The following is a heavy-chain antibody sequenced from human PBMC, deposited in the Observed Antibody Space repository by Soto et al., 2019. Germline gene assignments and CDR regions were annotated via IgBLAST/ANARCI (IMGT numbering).Heavy chain of an antibody. CDR3: ARLAPTSYYYYGMDV. V-gene: IGHV5-51*03. J-gene: IGHJ6*02. Sequence: GKSLKISCKGSGYSFTSYWIGWVRQMPGKGLEWMGIIYPGDSDTRYSPSFQGQVTISADKSISTAYLQWSSLKASDTAMYYCARLAPTSYYYYGMDVWGQGTTVTVSS. CDR2: IYPGDSDT. CDR1: GYSFTSYW. D-gene: IGHD1-1*01.